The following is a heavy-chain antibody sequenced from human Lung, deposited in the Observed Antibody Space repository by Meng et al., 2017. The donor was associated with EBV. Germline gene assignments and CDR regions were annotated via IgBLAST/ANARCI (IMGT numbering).Heavy chain of an antibody. CDR2: IYHSGST. J-gene: IGHJ4*02. CDR3: ARGKLSGYRYFDY. CDR1: GAAMTRCNW. D-gene: IGHD3-3*01. V-gene: IGHV4-4*02. Sequence: PRRGEAGCALSLSCASSGAAMTRCNWVSGVGEPPGKGLEWIGEIYHSGSTNYNPSLKSRVTISVDKSKNQFSLKLSSVTAADTAVYYCARGKLSGYRYFDYWGQGTLVTVSS.